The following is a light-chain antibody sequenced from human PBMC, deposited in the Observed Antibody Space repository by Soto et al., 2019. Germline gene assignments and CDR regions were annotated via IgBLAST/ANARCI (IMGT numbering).Light chain of an antibody. J-gene: IGLJ2*01. V-gene: IGLV1-51*01. Sequence: QSVLTQPPSVSAAPGQRVTISCSGAYSNIGTNSVSWYQQLPGAAPKLLIYDNDRRLSEIPDRFSASKSGTSATLGIAGLQTGDEADYYCATWETSPSPHVVFGGGTKVTVL. CDR1: YSNIGTNS. CDR3: ATWETSPSPHVV. CDR2: DND.